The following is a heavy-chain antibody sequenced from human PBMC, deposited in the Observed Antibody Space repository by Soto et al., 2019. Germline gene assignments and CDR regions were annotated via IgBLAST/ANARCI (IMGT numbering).Heavy chain of an antibody. J-gene: IGHJ6*02. CDR1: GGSISSGGYY. CDR3: ARGGRRSPAMDV. CDR2: IYYSGST. Sequence: QVQLQESGPGLVRPSQTLSLTCTVSGGSISSGGYYWSWIRQHPGKGLEWIGYIYYSGSTYYNPSLKSRVTISVDTSKNQFSLKMSSVTAADTAVYYCARGGRRSPAMDVWGQGTTVTVSS. V-gene: IGHV4-31*03.